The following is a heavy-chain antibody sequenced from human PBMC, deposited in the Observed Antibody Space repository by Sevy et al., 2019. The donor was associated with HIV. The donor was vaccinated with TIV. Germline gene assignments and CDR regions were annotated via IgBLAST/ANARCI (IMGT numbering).Heavy chain of an antibody. CDR2: IKQDTGQK. CDR1: GFTFSKYW. CDR3: ARDDGNYYFHY. D-gene: IGHD1-7*01. Sequence: GGSLRLSCAASGFTFSKYWMGWVRQAPGQGLEWVANIKQDTGQKYYVDSVKGRLTNSRDNAKNSLYLQMNSLRAEDTAVYFCARDDGNYYFHYWGQGTLVTVSS. V-gene: IGHV3-7*01. J-gene: IGHJ4*02.